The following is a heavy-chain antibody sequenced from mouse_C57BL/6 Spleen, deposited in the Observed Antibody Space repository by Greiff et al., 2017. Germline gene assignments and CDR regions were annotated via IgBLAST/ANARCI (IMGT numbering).Heavy chain of an antibody. CDR3: ASGDGYPAWFAY. CDR2: ISYDGSN. D-gene: IGHD2-3*01. Sequence: EVKLVESGPGLVKPSQSLSLTCSVTGYSITSGYYWNWIRQFPGNKLEWMGYISYDGSNNYNPSLKNRISITRDTSKNQFFLKLNSVTTEDTATYYCASGDGYPAWFAYWGQGTLVTVSA. V-gene: IGHV3-6*01. J-gene: IGHJ3*01. CDR1: GYSITSGYY.